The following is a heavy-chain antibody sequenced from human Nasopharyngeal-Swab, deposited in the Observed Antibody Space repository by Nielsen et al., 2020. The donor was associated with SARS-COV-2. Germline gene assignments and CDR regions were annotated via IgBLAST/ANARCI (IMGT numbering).Heavy chain of an antibody. D-gene: IGHD5-18*01. CDR2: IYHSRST. Sequence: SETLSLTCAVSGGSISSSNWWSWVRQPPGKGLEWIGEIYHSRSTNYNPSLKSRVTISVDKSKNQFSLKLSSVTAADTAVYYCARAMDTAMVWYYFDYWGQGTLVTVSS. V-gene: IGHV4-4*02. CDR3: ARAMDTAMVWYYFDY. J-gene: IGHJ4*02. CDR1: GGSISSSNW.